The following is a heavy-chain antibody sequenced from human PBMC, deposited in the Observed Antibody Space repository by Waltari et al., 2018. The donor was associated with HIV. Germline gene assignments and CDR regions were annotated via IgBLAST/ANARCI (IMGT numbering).Heavy chain of an antibody. D-gene: IGHD2-21*01. V-gene: IGHV4-34*01. CDR3: ARGCAYYCFHFDY. CDR1: GGSFRGYS. J-gene: IGHJ4*02. CDR2: IDHTGSA. Sequence: QVQLPQWGAGLVRPSGTLSLTCAVSGGSFRGYSWTWIRQSPGKGLAWIGAIDHTGSANYNPSLKSRLTMSLDTSNSQFALKLSLVTAADSAVYYCARGCAYYCFHFDYWGQGTLVTVSS.